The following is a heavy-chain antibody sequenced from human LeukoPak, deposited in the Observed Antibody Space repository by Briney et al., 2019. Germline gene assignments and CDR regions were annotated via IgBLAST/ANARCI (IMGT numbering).Heavy chain of an antibody. V-gene: IGHV3-48*03. CDR1: GFPFSFYE. J-gene: IGHJ4*02. CDR3: ALLAVASDFDY. D-gene: IGHD6-19*01. CDR2: IASSGATK. Sequence: PGGSLRLSCAVSGFPFSFYEMNWVRQAPGKGLEWVSNIASSGATKYYSDSVRGRFFISRDNAKSSLYLQMNSLRVEDTAVYYCALLAVASDFDYWGQGALVTVSS.